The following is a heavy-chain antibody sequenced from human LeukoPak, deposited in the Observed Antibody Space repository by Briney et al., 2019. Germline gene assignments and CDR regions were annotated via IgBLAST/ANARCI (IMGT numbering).Heavy chain of an antibody. CDR3: ARGGGQWLAYFDY. Sequence: SETLSFTCTVSGGSISSSYWSWIRQPPGKGLEWVGYIYYSGSTNYNPSLKSRVTISLDTSKNQFSLKVSPVTAADTAVYYCARGGGQWLAYFDYWGQGTLVTVSS. CDR2: IYYSGST. CDR1: GGSISSSY. J-gene: IGHJ4*02. V-gene: IGHV4-59*08. D-gene: IGHD6-19*01.